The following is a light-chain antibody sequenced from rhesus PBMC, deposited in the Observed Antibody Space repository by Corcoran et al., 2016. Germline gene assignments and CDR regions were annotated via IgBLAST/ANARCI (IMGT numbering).Light chain of an antibody. J-gene: IGKJ4*01. CDR3: QQYTNWPQ. CDR1: QSVSSS. Sequence: EIALTQSPATLSLSPGERATLSCRASQSVSSSLAWYQQKPGPPPRHLLYDSSRRATGIPERLRGSGSGTDFTLTISSLEPEDVGVYSCQQYTNWPQFGGGTKVELK. V-gene: IGKV3-17*01. CDR2: DSS.